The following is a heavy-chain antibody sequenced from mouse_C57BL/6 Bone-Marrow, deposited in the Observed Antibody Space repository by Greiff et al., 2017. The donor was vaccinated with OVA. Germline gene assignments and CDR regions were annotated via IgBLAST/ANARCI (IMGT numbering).Heavy chain of an antibody. CDR3: ARTYPYYFDY. V-gene: IGHV7-3*01. CDR1: GFTFTDYY. J-gene: IGHJ2*01. Sequence: EVKVVESGGGLVQPGGSLSLSCAASGFTFTDYYMSWVRQPPGKALEWLGFIRNKANGYTTEYSASVKGRSTISRDNSQSILYLQMNSLRSEDSATYYCARTYPYYFDYWGQGTTLTVSS. D-gene: IGHD5-1*01. CDR2: IRNKANGYTT.